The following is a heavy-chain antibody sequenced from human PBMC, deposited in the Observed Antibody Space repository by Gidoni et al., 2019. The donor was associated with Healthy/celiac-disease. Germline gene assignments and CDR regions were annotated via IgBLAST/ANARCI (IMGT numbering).Heavy chain of an antibody. CDR2: MNPNSGNT. V-gene: IGHV1-8*01. Sequence: QVQLVQSGAEVKKPGASVKVSCKASGYTFTSYDINWVRQATGQGLEWMGWMNPNSGNTGYAQKFQGRVTMTRNTSISTAYMELSSLRSEDTAVYYCARVTAMAQGDYWYFDLWGRGTLVTVSS. D-gene: IGHD5-18*01. CDR3: ARVTAMAQGDYWYFDL. J-gene: IGHJ2*01. CDR1: GYTFTSYD.